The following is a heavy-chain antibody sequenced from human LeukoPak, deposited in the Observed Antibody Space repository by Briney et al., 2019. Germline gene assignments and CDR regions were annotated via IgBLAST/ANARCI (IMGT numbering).Heavy chain of an antibody. V-gene: IGHV1-3*01. CDR3: ARENNGYAYGFAY. CDR2: VNGGNGNT. CDR1: GYTFSSYA. D-gene: IGHD5-12*01. J-gene: IGHJ4*02. Sequence: EASVKVSCKASGYTFSSYAMRWVRQAPGQRLEWLGWVNGGNGNTKYSQNFQGRVTITRDTFASTAYMEVSSLRSEDTAVYYCARENNGYAYGFAYWGQGILVTVSS.